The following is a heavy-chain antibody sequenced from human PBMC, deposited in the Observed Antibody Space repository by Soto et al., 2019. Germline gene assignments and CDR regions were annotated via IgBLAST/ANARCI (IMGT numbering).Heavy chain of an antibody. CDR3: ARGRDGRSWYTGDDGP. J-gene: IGHJ4*02. CDR1: GYTFTNYL. V-gene: IGHV5-51*01. D-gene: IGHD6-13*01. CDR2: IYPGDSDT. Sequence: PGESLKISSKGSGYTFTNYLSGWVRQMPGKVLEWVGIIYPGDSDTRYSPSFHGQVTISADKSINTAYLQWSSLKAWGTAMYYCARGRDGRSWYTGDDGPRGQGTLVTVS.